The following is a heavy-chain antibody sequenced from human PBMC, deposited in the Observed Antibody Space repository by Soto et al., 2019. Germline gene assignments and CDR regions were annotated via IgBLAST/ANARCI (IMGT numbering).Heavy chain of an antibody. CDR3: ARVPVGATTLFDY. CDR1: GGTFSSYA. D-gene: IGHD1-26*01. CDR2: IIPIFGTA. J-gene: IGHJ4*02. Sequence: SVKVSCKASGGTFSSYAISWVRQAPGQGLEWMGGIIPIFGTANYAQKFQGRVTITADESTSTAYMELSSLRSEDTAVYYCARVPVGATTLFDYWGQGTLVTVSS. V-gene: IGHV1-69*13.